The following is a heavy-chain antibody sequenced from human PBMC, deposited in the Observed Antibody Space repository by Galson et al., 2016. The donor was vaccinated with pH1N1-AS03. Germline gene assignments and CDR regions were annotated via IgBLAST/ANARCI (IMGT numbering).Heavy chain of an antibody. Sequence: SLRLSCAASGFTFSTYAMSWVRQAPGKGLEWASSISGADLSTYYADSVRGRFTVSRDNSKNTLYLQMNGLRAEDTAIYYCANPRASGTTMVTRLDYWGQGILVTVSS. CDR3: ANPRASGTTMVTRLDY. D-gene: IGHD5-18*01. V-gene: IGHV3-23*01. CDR1: GFTFSTYA. J-gene: IGHJ4*02. CDR2: ISGADLST.